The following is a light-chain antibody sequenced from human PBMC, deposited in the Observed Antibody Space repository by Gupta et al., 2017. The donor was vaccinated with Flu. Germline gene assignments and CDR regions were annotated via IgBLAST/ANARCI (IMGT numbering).Light chain of an antibody. J-gene: IGKJ2*01. CDR3: MQTVQVPFT. V-gene: IGKV2D-29*01. CDR2: EIS. CDR1: QSRLHTNGKTF. Sequence: ISCKSSQSRLHTNGKTFHDWYLKKAGQPPQRLIYEISKRYVGGTERFTGTGAGTDFTLTISRVEAEDAGIYDCMQTVQVPFTFGQGTKLEIK.